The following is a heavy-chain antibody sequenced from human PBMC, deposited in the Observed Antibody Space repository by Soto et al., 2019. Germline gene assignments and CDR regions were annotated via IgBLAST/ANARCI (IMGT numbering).Heavy chain of an antibody. V-gene: IGHV4-31*03. CDR1: GGAIRSGGYF. CDR2: IYYSGST. J-gene: IGHJ6*02. D-gene: IGHD6-6*01. CDR3: AREGAAPYYNYGMDV. Sequence: QVQLQESGPGLVKPSQTLSLTCTVSGGAIRSGGYFWSWIRQHPGQGLEWIGFIYYSGSTYYNPSLKSRVIISVDTSKNQFSLKLSSVTAADTAVYYCAREGAAPYYNYGMDVWGQGTTVTVSS.